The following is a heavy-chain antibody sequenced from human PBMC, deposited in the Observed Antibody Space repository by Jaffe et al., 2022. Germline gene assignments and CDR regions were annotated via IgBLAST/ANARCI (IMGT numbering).Heavy chain of an antibody. J-gene: IGHJ5*02. CDR3: ATLEYSSSFAWFDP. D-gene: IGHD6-6*01. CDR1: GFTFSSYS. V-gene: IGHV3-21*01. Sequence: EVQLVESGGGLVKPGGSLRLSCAASGFTFSSYSMNWVRQAPGKGLEWVSSISSSSSYIYYADSVKGRFTISRDNAKNSLYLQMNSLRAEDTAVYYCATLEYSSSFAWFDPWGQGTLVTVSS. CDR2: ISSSSSYI.